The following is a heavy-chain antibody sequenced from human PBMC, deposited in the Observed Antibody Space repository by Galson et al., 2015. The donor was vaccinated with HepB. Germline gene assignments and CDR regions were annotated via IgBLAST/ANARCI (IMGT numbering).Heavy chain of an antibody. CDR1: GDSISSDGYS. V-gene: IGHV4-30-2*06. CDR3: AGEDHYYDSSGWRNWFDP. CDR2: IHHSGRT. D-gene: IGHD3-22*01. J-gene: IGHJ5*02. Sequence: TLSLTCAVSGDSISSDGYSWSWIRQSPGMGLEWIGYIHHSGRTVYNPSFKSRVIMSGDRSKNQFSLKLSSVTAADTAVYYCAGEDHYYDSSGWRNWFDPWGQGTLVTVSS.